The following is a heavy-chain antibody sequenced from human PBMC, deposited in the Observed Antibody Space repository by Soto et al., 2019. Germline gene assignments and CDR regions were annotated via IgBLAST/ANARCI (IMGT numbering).Heavy chain of an antibody. CDR2: VYYSGRN. D-gene: IGHD1-1*01. J-gene: IGHJ5*01. V-gene: IGHV4-39*01. CDR1: GGSVSSDTHY. CDR3: GRQRLEFCIWFDS. Sequence: SETLSLTCTVSGGSVSSDTHYRAWVRKPLGKERVWIGCVYYSGRNYYNPSLKSRVSISIDTSKNQSSVKLTSMAAANTAKYFFGRQRLEFCIWFDSWGQGTLVTVSS.